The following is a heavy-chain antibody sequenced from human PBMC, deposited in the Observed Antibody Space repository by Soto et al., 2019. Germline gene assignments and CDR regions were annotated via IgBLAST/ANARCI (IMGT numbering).Heavy chain of an antibody. D-gene: IGHD2-21*01. J-gene: IGHJ4*02. Sequence: EVQLLESGGDLVQPGGSLRLSCAASGFTFSNYDMSWVRQAPGKGLEWVSSVSSSGSSTYYADSVKGRFTISRDNSKNTVYLQVSSLGAADTAVYHCARRDCGSGRNCEFGAPAFAYWGQGSMVTVTS. V-gene: IGHV3-23*01. CDR3: ARRDCGSGRNCEFGAPAFAY. CDR2: VSSSGSST. CDR1: GFTFSNYD.